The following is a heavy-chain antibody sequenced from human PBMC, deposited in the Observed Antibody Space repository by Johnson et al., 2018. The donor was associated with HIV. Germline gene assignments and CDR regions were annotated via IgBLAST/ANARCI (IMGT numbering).Heavy chain of an antibody. CDR1: GFTFRSYA. Sequence: QVQLVESGGGVVQPGRSLRLSCAASGFTFRSYAMHWVRQAPGKGLEWVAVISYDGKSTYYADSVKGRFTISRDNSKNTLYLQMNSLRAEDTAVYYCAKVGGRHDYGDYLGAFDIWGQGTMVTVSS. D-gene: IGHD4-17*01. CDR3: AKVGGRHDYGDYLGAFDI. V-gene: IGHV3-30*04. CDR2: ISYDGKST. J-gene: IGHJ3*02.